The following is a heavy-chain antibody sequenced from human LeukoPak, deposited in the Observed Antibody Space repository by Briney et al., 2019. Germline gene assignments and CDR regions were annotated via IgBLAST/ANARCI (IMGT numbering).Heavy chain of an antibody. J-gene: IGHJ4*02. CDR3: ARGEVGATKSFDY. Sequence: SETLSLTCTVSGGFISSSSYYWGWIRQPPGKGLEWIGSIYYSGSTYYNPSLKSRVTISVDTSKNQFSLKLSSVTAADTAVYYCARGEVGATKSFDYWGQGTLVTVSS. D-gene: IGHD1-26*01. V-gene: IGHV4-39*07. CDR1: GGFISSSSYY. CDR2: IYYSGST.